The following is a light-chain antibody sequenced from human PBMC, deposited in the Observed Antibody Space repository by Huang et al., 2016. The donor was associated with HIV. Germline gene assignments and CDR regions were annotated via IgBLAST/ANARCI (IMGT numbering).Light chain of an antibody. Sequence: IVMTQSPATLSVSPGERVTVSCRANRSVSSNLAWYQQRPGKAPRLLLYGSSTRAPSIPARFSGSGSGTDFSLTISSLQSEDFALYYCQQYNNWLLSFGGGTRVDI. V-gene: IGKV3-15*01. CDR1: RSVSSN. J-gene: IGKJ4*01. CDR2: GSS. CDR3: QQYNNWLLS.